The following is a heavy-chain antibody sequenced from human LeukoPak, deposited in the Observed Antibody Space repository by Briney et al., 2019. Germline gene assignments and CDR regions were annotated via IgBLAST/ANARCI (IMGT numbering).Heavy chain of an antibody. CDR1: GGSISDRSYY. CDR2: DDYSGAT. J-gene: IGHJ5*02. Sequence: SETLSLTCTVSGGSISDRSYYWAWIRQPPGKGLEWIGSDDYSGATYYNPSLKSRVTISVDTSKTQMSLKLYSVTAADSAVYYCASEIRTYYYGSGSHPETNWFDTWGQGTLVTVSS. CDR3: ASEIRTYYYGSGSHPETNWFDT. V-gene: IGHV4-39*01. D-gene: IGHD3-10*01.